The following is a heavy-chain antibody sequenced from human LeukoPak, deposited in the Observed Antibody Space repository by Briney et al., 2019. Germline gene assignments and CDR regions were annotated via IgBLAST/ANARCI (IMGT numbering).Heavy chain of an antibody. V-gene: IGHV3-13*01. D-gene: IGHD1-26*01. CDR3: ARSARGSHNVFDY. J-gene: IGHJ4*02. CDR2: ISPVGAT. Sequence: GSLRLSCAASEFTFSNYDMHWVRQATGEDLEWVSAISPVGATYYSGSVKGRFTISRDNARNCLYLQMNSLGAGDTAVYYCARSARGSHNVFDYWGQGTLVTVSS. CDR1: EFTFSNYD.